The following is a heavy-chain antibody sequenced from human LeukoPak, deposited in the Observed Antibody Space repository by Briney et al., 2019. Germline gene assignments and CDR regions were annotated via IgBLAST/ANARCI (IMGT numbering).Heavy chain of an antibody. J-gene: IGHJ4*02. V-gene: IGHV3-72*01. Sequence: PGGSLRLSCAASGFTFSSYWMNWARQAPGKGLEWVGRSRNRAHRYTTEYAASVKGRFSISKDDSKNSLYLQMNSLKTEDTAVYYCARDLTGWGYFDYWGQGTLVTASS. CDR1: GFTFSSYW. D-gene: IGHD3-9*01. CDR3: ARDLTGWGYFDY. CDR2: SRNRAHRYTT.